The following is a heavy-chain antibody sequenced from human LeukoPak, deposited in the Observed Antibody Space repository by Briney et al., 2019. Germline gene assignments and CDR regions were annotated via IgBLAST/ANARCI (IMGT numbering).Heavy chain of an antibody. D-gene: IGHD3-10*01. J-gene: IGHJ4*02. CDR3: ARGRRGMVRGVLSLRGCFDY. CDR1: GGSFSGYY. CDR2: IYYTGST. Sequence: SETLSLTCAVYGGSFSGYYWSWIRQPPGKGLEWVGSIYYTGSTNYNPSLKSRVTISVDTSKNQFSLKLTSVTAADTAVYYCARGRRGMVRGVLSLRGCFDYWGQGTLVTVSS. V-gene: IGHV4-34*01.